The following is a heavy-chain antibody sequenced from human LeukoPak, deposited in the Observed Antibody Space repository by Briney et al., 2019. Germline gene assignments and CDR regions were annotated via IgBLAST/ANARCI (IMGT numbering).Heavy chain of an antibody. CDR2: INHNGAT. CDR3: ARHRTSGYSSGWYRGFDY. CDR1: GGSFSGYN. D-gene: IGHD6-19*01. Sequence: SETLSLTCAVYGGSFSGYNWNWLRQPPGKGLEWVGEINHNGATNYNPSLKSRVTISVDTSKNQFSLKLSSVTAADTAVYYCARHRTSGYSSGWYRGFDYWGQGTLVTVSS. V-gene: IGHV4-34*01. J-gene: IGHJ4*02.